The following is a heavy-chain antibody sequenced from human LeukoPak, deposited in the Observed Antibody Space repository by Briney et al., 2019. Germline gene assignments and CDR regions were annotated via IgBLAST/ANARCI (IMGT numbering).Heavy chain of an antibody. CDR2: IYTSGST. D-gene: IGHD2-2*01. Sequence: TLSLTCTVSGGSISSGSYYWSWFRQPAEKGLEWIGRIYTSGSTYYNPSLKSRVTISADTSKNQFSLKLSSVIAADTAVYYCARTTEGYCSSASCFGFSYSYYMDVWGKGTTVTISS. J-gene: IGHJ6*03. CDR1: GGSISSGSYY. CDR3: ARTTEGYCSSASCFGFSYSYYMDV. V-gene: IGHV4-61*02.